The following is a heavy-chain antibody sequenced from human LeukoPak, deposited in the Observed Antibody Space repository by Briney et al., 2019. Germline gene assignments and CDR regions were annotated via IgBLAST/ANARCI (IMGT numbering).Heavy chain of an antibody. J-gene: IGHJ6*03. V-gene: IGHV7-4-1*02. CDR2: INTNTGNP. CDR3: AREIVATSSDYYYMDV. D-gene: IGHD5-12*01. Sequence: GASVKVSCKASGYTFTTYAMNWVRQAPGQGLEWMGWINTNTGNPTYAQGFTGRFVFSLDTSVSTTYLQISSLKAEDTAVYYCAREIVATSSDYYYMDVWGKGTTVTVSS. CDR1: GYTFTTYA.